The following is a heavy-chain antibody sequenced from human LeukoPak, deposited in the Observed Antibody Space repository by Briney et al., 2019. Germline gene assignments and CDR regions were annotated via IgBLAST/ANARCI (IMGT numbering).Heavy chain of an antibody. V-gene: IGHV1-18*01. J-gene: IGHJ3*02. D-gene: IGHD1-20*01. CDR3: ARASTHRYNWKSGQLNDAFDI. Sequence: ASVKVSCKASGYTFTSYGINWVRQAPGQGLEWMGWISGYNGNTNYAQKLQGRVTMTTDTSTSKAYMELRSLRSDDTAVYYCARASTHRYNWKSGQLNDAFDIWGQGTMVTVSS. CDR2: ISGYNGNT. CDR1: GYTFTSYG.